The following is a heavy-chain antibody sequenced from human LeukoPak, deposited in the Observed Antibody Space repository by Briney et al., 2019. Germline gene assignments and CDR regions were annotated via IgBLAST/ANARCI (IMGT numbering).Heavy chain of an antibody. V-gene: IGHV1-2*04. CDR3: ARLSGSGTWDGNEVDY. Sequence: GASVKVSCKASGYTFTGHYMHWVRQAPGQGLEWMGWINPNSGDTNYAQKFQGSVTMTRDKSSSTAYMELGRLRSDDTAFYYCARLSGSGTWDGNEVDYWGQGTLVTVSS. D-gene: IGHD3-10*01. J-gene: IGHJ4*02. CDR1: GYTFTGHY. CDR2: INPNSGDT.